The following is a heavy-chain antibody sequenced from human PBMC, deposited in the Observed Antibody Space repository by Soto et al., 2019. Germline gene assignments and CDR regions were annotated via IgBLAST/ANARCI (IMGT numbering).Heavy chain of an antibody. CDR2: IDAGGGDT. Sequence: EEQLLEYGGDLVQPGGSLRLSCASSGCTFSYHAMPWVRQAPVKGLQWVSTIDAGGGDTWDADSARGRFTISRENSKHTLSLQMNNLRADDTAGYYCEKGGHLQDWYYHMDVWGKGTTVNVSS. V-gene: IGHV3-23*01. J-gene: IGHJ6*03. CDR3: EKGGHLQDWYYHMDV. D-gene: IGHD4-4*01. CDR1: GCTFSYHA.